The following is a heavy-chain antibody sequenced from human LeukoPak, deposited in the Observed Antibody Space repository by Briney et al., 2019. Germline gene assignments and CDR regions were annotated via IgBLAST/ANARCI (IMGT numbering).Heavy chain of an antibody. CDR3: ARFGMFRGVVVPAAFDY. J-gene: IGHJ4*02. V-gene: IGHV1-3*01. Sequence: ASVKVSCKASGYTFTSYAMHLVRQAPGQRLEWMGWINAGNGNTKYSQKFQGRVTITRDASASTAYMELSSLRSEDTAVYYCARFGMFRGVVVPAAFDYWGQGTLVTVSS. CDR1: GYTFTSYA. D-gene: IGHD2-2*01. CDR2: INAGNGNT.